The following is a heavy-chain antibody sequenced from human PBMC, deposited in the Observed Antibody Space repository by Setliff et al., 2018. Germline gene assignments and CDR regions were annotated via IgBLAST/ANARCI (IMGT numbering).Heavy chain of an antibody. Sequence: ASVKVSCKASGYSFTSNDINWVRQATGQGPEWMGWLNPSSGNTGYAPKFQGRVTITRSTSLSTAYMELSSLRSEDTGIYYCARAHSGSDFHDPFDIWGQGTMVTVSS. CDR1: GYSFTSND. J-gene: IGHJ3*02. CDR2: LNPSSGNT. V-gene: IGHV1-8*03. CDR3: ARAHSGSDFHDPFDI. D-gene: IGHD1-26*01.